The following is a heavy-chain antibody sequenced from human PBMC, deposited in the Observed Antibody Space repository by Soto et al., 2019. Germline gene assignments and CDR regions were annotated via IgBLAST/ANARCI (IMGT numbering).Heavy chain of an antibody. D-gene: IGHD6-13*01. CDR3: ARDSSPWYSSSWYVGIFDY. CDR1: GFTFSSYG. Sequence: GGSLRLSCAASGFTFSSYGMHWVRQAPGKGLEWVAVIWYDGSNKYYADSVKGRFTISRDNSKNTLYLQMNSLRAEDTAVYYCARDSSPWYSSSWYVGIFDYWGQGTLVTVSS. J-gene: IGHJ4*02. CDR2: IWYDGSNK. V-gene: IGHV3-33*01.